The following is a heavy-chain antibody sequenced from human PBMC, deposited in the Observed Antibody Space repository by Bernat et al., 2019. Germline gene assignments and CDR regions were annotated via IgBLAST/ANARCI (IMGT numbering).Heavy chain of an antibody. CDR1: GGSFSGYY. J-gene: IGHJ4*02. V-gene: IGHV4-34*01. CDR3: ARMTHRRAPYGSSYD. Sequence: QVQLQQWGAGLLKPSETLSLTCAVYGGSFSGYYWSWIRQPPGKGLEWIGEINHSGCTNYNPSLKSRVTISVDTSKNQFSLKLSSVTAADTAVYYCARMTHRRAPYGSSYDWGQGTLVTVSS. D-gene: IGHD6-6*01. CDR2: INHSGCT.